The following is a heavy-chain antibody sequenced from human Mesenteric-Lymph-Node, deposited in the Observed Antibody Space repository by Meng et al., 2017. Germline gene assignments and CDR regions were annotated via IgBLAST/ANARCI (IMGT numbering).Heavy chain of an antibody. CDR1: GYSISSGYY. V-gene: IGHV4-38-2*01. Sequence: GSLRLSCAVSGYSISSGYYLGWIRQPPGKGLEWIGSIYHSGSTYYNPSLKSRVTISVDTSKNQFSLKLSSVTAADTAVYYCARAEYSSGWYSDYWGQGNLVTVSS. CDR3: ARAEYSSGWYSDY. D-gene: IGHD6-19*01. CDR2: IYHSGST. J-gene: IGHJ4*02.